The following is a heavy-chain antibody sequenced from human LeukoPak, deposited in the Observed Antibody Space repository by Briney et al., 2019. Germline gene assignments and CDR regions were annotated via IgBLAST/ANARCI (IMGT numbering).Heavy chain of an antibody. CDR2: IYTSGST. Sequence: SETPSLTCTVSGGSISSYYWSWIRQPAGKGLEWIGRIYTSGSTNYNPSLKSRVTMSVDTSKNQFSLKLSSVTAADTAVYYCARDLPRNRITMVRDDAFDIWGQGTMVTVSS. CDR1: GGSISSYY. CDR3: ARDLPRNRITMVRDDAFDI. V-gene: IGHV4-4*07. D-gene: IGHD3-10*01. J-gene: IGHJ3*02.